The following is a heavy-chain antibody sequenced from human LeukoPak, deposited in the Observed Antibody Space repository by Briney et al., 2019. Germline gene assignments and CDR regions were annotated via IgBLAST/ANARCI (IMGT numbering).Heavy chain of an antibody. V-gene: IGHV4-34*01. CDR3: ARVQIVVVPAANYYYGMDV. J-gene: IGHJ6*02. D-gene: IGHD2-2*01. CDR2: INHSGST. Sequence: SETLSLTCAVYGGPFSGYYWSWIRQPPGKGLEWIGEINHSGSTNYNPSLKSRVTISVDTSKNQFSLKLSSVTAADTAVYYCARVQIVVVPAANYYYGMDVWGQGTTVTVSS. CDR1: GGPFSGYY.